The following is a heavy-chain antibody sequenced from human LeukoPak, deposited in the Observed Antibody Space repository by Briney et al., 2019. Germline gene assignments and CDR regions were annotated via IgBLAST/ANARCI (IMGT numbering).Heavy chain of an antibody. D-gene: IGHD2-2*01. CDR2: IYTSGST. J-gene: IGHJ3*02. CDR1: GSVSGYY. CDR3: ARQKCTSTSCLTKNAFDI. Sequence: SETLSLTCTVSGSVSGYYWSWIRQPPGKGLEWIGYIYTSGSTNYNPSLESRVTISVDTSKNQFSLDLSSVTAADTAVYYCARQKCTSTSCLTKNAFDIWGQGTMVTVSS. V-gene: IGHV4-4*09.